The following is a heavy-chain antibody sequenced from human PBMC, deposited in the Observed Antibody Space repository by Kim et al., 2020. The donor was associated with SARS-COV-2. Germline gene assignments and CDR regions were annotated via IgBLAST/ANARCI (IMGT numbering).Heavy chain of an antibody. V-gene: IGHV3-23*03. CDR3: AKGGPAGSGR. CDR2: RT. D-gene: IGHD3-10*01. Sequence: RTYYADTLNGRFTISRDNSKNTLYLQMTSLPAEETAVYYGAKGGPAGSGRWGQGTLVTVSS. J-gene: IGHJ4*02.